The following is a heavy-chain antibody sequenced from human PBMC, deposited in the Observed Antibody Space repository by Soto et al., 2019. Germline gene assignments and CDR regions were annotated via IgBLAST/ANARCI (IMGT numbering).Heavy chain of an antibody. CDR3: AKASGGNSEYYYYGMDV. V-gene: IGHV3-30*18. Sequence: GGSLRLSCAASGFTFSSYGMHWVRQAPGKGLGWVAVISYDGSNKYYADSVKGRFTISRDNSKNTLYLQMNSLRAEDTAVYYCAKASGGNSEYYYYGMDVWGQGTTGTVSS. CDR1: GFTFSSYG. D-gene: IGHD2-21*02. J-gene: IGHJ6*02. CDR2: ISYDGSNK.